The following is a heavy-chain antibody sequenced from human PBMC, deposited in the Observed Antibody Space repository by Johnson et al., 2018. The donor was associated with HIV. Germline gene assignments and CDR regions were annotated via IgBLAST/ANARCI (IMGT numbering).Heavy chain of an antibody. CDR3: TTGFTVVPTVHDI. D-gene: IGHD2-2*01. V-gene: IGHV3-11*01. CDR1: GFTFSDYY. CDR2: ISSSGSTI. J-gene: IGHJ3*02. Sequence: QVQLVESGGGLVKPGGSLRLSCAASGFTFSDYYMSWIRQAPGKGLEWVSYISSSGSTIYYADSVKGRFTISRDNAKNSLYLQMNSLKTEDTAVYYCTTGFTVVPTVHDIWGQGTMVTVSS.